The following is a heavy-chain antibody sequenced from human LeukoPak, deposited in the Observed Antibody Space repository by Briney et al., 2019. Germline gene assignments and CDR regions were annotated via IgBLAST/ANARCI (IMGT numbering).Heavy chain of an antibody. CDR3: ARGRGDSSSWYFDY. Sequence: PGGSLRLSCAASGFTFSNFWMTWVRQAPGKGLEWVANVKQDGSEESCVDSVKGRFTISRDNAKNSLYLQMNSLRAEDTAVYYCARGRGDSSSWYFDYWGQGTLVTVSS. V-gene: IGHV3-7*01. CDR2: VKQDGSEE. J-gene: IGHJ4*02. D-gene: IGHD6-13*01. CDR1: GFTFSNFW.